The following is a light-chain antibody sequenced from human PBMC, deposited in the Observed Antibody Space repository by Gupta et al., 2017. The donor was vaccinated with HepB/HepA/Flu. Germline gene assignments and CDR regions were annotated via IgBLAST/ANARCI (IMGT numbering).Light chain of an antibody. J-gene: IGLJ1*01. CDR2: EVS. V-gene: IGLV2-23*02. CDR3: CSYAGSSTYV. CDR1: NIDVGSYNL. Sequence: QSALPRTASVSRSPGQSITISCTTTNIDVGSYNLVSWYQQHPGKAPKLMIYEVSKRPSGVSNRFSGSKSGNTASRTISGLQAEDEADYYCCSYAGSSTYVFGTGTKVTVL.